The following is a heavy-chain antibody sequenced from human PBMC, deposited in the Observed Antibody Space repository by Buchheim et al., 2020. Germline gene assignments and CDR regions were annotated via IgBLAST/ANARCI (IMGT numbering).Heavy chain of an antibody. CDR2: ISGSGGST. CDR1: GFTFSSYA. Sequence: EVQLLESGGGLVQPGGSLRLSCAASGFTFSSYAMSWVRQAPGKGLEWVSAISGSGGSTYYADSVKGRFPIPRDNSKNTLYLQMNSLRAEDTAVYYCAKTSDSSGYVYYYYGMDVWGQGTT. V-gene: IGHV3-23*01. CDR3: AKTSDSSGYVYYYYGMDV. D-gene: IGHD3-22*01. J-gene: IGHJ6*02.